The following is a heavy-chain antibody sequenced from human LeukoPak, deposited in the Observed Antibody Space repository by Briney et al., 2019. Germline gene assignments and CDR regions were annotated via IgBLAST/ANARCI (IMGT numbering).Heavy chain of an antibody. CDR1: GGTFSSYA. CDR3: ARACVLAAAGYYYMDV. V-gene: IGHV1-8*02. CDR2: MNPNSGNT. J-gene: IGHJ6*03. Sequence: ASVKVSCKASGGTFSSYAISWVRQATGQGLEWMGWMNPNSGNTGYAQKFKGRVTMTRNTSISTAYMELSSLRSEDTAVYYCARACVLAAAGYYYMDVWGKGTTVTVSS. D-gene: IGHD6-13*01.